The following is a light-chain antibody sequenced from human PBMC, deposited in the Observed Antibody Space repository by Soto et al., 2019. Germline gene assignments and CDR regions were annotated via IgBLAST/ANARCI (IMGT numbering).Light chain of an antibody. Sequence: IQMTQSPSSLSASVGDRVTISCRASQGIGNALAWYQQKPGKVPKLLIYSASTLQSGVPSRFSGSGSGTDFTLTISSLQPEDVATYFCQKYNSALTFGQGTRLEI. CDR2: SAS. CDR1: QGIGNA. V-gene: IGKV1-27*01. J-gene: IGKJ5*01. CDR3: QKYNSALT.